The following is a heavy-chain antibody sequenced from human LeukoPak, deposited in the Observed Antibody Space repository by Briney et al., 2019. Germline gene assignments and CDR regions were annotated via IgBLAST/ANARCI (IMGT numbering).Heavy chain of an antibody. CDR2: VSSSSSYI. Sequence: PGGSLRLSCAASGFTFSSYHMNWVRQAPGKGLEWVSSVSSSSSYIYYADSVKGRFTISRDNAKNSLYLQMNSLRAEDTAVYYCAVYCTNGVCYSGGFPKKRVPHVWGKGTTVTVSS. CDR1: GFTFSSYH. D-gene: IGHD2-8*01. V-gene: IGHV3-21*01. CDR3: AVYCTNGVCYSGGFPKKRVPHV. J-gene: IGHJ6*04.